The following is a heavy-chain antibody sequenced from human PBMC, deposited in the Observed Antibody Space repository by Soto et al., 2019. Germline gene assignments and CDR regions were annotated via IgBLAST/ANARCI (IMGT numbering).Heavy chain of an antibody. J-gene: IGHJ4*02. D-gene: IGHD1-7*01. Sequence: GGSLRLSCVASGFTLSNYAMNWVRQAPGKGLEWVSTISGSGGSTYYADSVKGRFTISRDNSKNTLYLQMNSLRAEDTAVYYCAKDRVAITGTTTNFDFWGQGTLVTVSS. CDR2: ISGSGGST. CDR3: AKDRVAITGTTTNFDF. V-gene: IGHV3-23*01. CDR1: GFTLSNYA.